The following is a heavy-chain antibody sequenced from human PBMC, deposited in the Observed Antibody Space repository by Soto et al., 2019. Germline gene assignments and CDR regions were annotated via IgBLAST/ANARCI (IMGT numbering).Heavy chain of an antibody. V-gene: IGHV3-21*01. CDR3: AREGNYHEF. CDR2: ISSSGTYI. J-gene: IGHJ4*02. Sequence: WGSLRVSCEPSGFPFGSYTMSWVRQAPGKGLEWVSSISSSGTYIDYADSVEGRFAISRDDAKNSVFLEMTSLRVDDTAVYYCAREGNYHEFWGQGTLVTVSS. CDR1: GFPFGSYT. D-gene: IGHD3-10*01.